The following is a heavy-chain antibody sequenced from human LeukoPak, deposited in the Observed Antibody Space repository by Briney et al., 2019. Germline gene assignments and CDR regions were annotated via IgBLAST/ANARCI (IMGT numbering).Heavy chain of an antibody. CDR3: ARAYDFWSGYLIDY. CDR1: GFTFSSYW. CDR2: IKQDGSEK. V-gene: IGHV3-7*01. Sequence: PGGSLRLSCAASGFTFSSYWMSWVRQAPGKGLEWVANIKQDGSEKYYVDSVKGRFTISRDNAKNSLYLQMNSLRAEDTAVYYCARAYDFWSGYLIDYWGQGTLVTVSS. J-gene: IGHJ4*02. D-gene: IGHD3-3*01.